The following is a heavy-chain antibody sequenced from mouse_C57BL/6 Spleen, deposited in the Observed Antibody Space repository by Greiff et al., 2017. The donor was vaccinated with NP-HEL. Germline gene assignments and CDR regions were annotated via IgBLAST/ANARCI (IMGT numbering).Heavy chain of an antibody. CDR2: INPNNGGT. D-gene: IGHD2-1*01. J-gene: IGHJ2*01. CDR3: ARGGVRGGYYFDY. Sequence: VQLQQSGPELVKPGASVKISCKASGYTFTDYYMNWVKQSHGKSLEWIGDINPNNGGTSYNQKFKGKATLTVDKSSSTAYMELRSLTSEDSAVYYCARGGVRGGYYFDYWGQGTTLTVSS. CDR1: GYTFTDYY. V-gene: IGHV1-26*01.